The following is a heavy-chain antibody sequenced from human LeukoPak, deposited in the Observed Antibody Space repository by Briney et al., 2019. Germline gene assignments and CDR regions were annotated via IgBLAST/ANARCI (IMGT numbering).Heavy chain of an antibody. V-gene: IGHV4-59*01. J-gene: IGHJ4*02. CDR2: MHYSGST. CDR3: ARVNKIWEYFDY. D-gene: IGHD1-26*01. CDR1: GGSISSYY. Sequence: KPSETLSLNCSVSGGSISSYYWSWIRQPPGKGLEWIGYMHYSGSTNYNPSLKSRVTISLDTSKNQFSLKLSSVTAADTAVYFCARVNKIWEYFDYWGRGTLVTVSS.